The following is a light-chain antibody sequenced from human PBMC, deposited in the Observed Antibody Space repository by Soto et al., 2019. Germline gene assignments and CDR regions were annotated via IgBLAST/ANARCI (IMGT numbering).Light chain of an antibody. CDR3: CSCAGSSRRV. CDR2: DVS. J-gene: IGLJ2*01. V-gene: IGLV2-11*01. CDR1: SSDVGGYNY. Sequence: QSVLTQPRSVSGSPGQSVTISCTGTSSDVGGYNYVSWYQQHPGKAPKLMIYDVSKRPSGVPDRFSGSKSGNTASLTISGLQAEDEADYYCCSCAGSSRRVFGGGTKLTVL.